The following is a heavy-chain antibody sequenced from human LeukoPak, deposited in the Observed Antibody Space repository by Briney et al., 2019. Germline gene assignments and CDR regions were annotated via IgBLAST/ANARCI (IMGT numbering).Heavy chain of an antibody. CDR3: ARGYNWNNHDAFDI. CDR2: IYHSGST. Sequence: SETLSLTCAVSGGSISSGGYSWSWIRQPPGKGLEWIGYIYHSGSTYYNPSLKSRVTISVDRSKNQFSLKLSSLTAADTAVYYCARGYNWNNHDAFDIWAKGQWSPSLQ. V-gene: IGHV4-30-2*01. J-gene: IGHJ3*02. CDR1: GGSISSGGYS. D-gene: IGHD1-1*01.